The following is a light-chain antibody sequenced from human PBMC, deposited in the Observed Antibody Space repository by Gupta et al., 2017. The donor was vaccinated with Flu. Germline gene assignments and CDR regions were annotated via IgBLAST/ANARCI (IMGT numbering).Light chain of an antibody. CDR1: QSVGSS. J-gene: IGKJ3*01. Sequence: EIVLTQSPGTLSLSPGDMATLSCRTSQSVGSSLAWYQQKPGQAPRLLIYSASTRFTGIPDRFSGSGSGTDFTLTISRLEPGDFAVYYCQHFGSSPFTFGPGTKVEIK. CDR2: SAS. CDR3: QHFGSSPFT. V-gene: IGKV3-20*01.